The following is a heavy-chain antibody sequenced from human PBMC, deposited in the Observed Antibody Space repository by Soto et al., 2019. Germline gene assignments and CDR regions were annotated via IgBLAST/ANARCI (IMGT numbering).Heavy chain of an antibody. CDR1: GFTFSSYA. J-gene: IGHJ6*04. CDR2: IGESGTPT. V-gene: IGHV3-23*01. CDR3: ARYKPGVRYYRMDV. Sequence: EVQLLESGGGLVQPGGCLRLSCAASGFTFSSYAMKWVRQAPGQGLEWVSLIGESGTPTYYADSVKGQFTISRDNSGNTLFLEMYSRRAEDTAVYYCARYKPGVRYYRMDVWGKGTTVTVSS. D-gene: IGHD5-18*01.